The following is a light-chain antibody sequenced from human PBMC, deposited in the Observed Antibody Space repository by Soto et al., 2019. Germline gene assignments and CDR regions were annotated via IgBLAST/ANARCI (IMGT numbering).Light chain of an antibody. J-gene: IGKJ1*01. V-gene: IGKV3-15*01. CDR1: QRVSRI. CDR2: DAS. CDR3: QQYNNSLWT. Sequence: EIVMTQSPATLSVSPGERATLSCRASQRVSRIVAWYQQKPGQAPRLLIHDASTRATGISVRFSGSGSVTEFTLTISSLHSEDFAVYYCQQYNNSLWTFGQGTKVEI.